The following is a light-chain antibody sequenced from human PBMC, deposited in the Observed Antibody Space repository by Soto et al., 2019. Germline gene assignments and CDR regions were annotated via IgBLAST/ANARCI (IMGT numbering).Light chain of an antibody. Sequence: EIVLTQSPATLSLCRGERATLSCRASQSVDSYLTWYQQKPGQAPRLLIYDVSKRATGIPVRFSGSGSGTDFTLTISSLEPEDVAVHYCQQRRNWPLTFGGGTKVEIK. J-gene: IGKJ4*01. V-gene: IGKV3-11*01. CDR2: DVS. CDR1: QSVDSY. CDR3: QQRRNWPLT.